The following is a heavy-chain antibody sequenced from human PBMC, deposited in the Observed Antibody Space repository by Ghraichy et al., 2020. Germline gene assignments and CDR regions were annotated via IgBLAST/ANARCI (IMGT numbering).Heavy chain of an antibody. J-gene: IGHJ4*02. CDR1: GITYRTYA. CDR2: VSGSGTST. D-gene: IGHD3-10*01. Sequence: GGSLRLSCTASGITYRTYAMGWVRQAPGKGLQWVSSVSGSGTSTFYADSVKGRITISRDNSNNTLFLQMNSLRAEDTAVYYCAKGSYGAGSQGVFDHWGQGTQVTVSS. CDR3: AKGSYGAGSQGVFDH. V-gene: IGHV3-23*01.